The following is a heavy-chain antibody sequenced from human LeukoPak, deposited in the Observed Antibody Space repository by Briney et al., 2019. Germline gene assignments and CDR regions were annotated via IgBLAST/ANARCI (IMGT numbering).Heavy chain of an antibody. J-gene: IGHJ4*02. Sequence: PGGSLRLSCAGSGFTFSIHAMSWVRQAPGKGLEWVSTIRGSGDNTYHADSVKGRLTISRDNSKSTLYLQMNSLRAEDTAVYYCAKGPQSSAQYHFDYWGQGTLVTVSS. V-gene: IGHV3-23*01. D-gene: IGHD3-22*01. CDR1: GFTFSIHA. CDR3: AKGPQSSAQYHFDY. CDR2: IRGSGDNT.